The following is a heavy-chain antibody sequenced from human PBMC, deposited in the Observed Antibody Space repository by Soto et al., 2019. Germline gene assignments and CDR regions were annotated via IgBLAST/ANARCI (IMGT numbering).Heavy chain of an antibody. CDR1: GGSISSGGYS. D-gene: IGHD6-19*01. V-gene: IGHV4-30-2*01. CDR3: ARVESSGQLYYFDY. J-gene: IGHJ4*02. Sequence: PLETLSLTCAVSGGSISSGGYSWSWIRQPPGKGLEWIGYIYHSGSTYYNPSLKSRVTISVDRSKNQFSLKLSSVTAADTAVYYCARVESSGQLYYFDYWGQGTLVTVSS. CDR2: IYHSGST.